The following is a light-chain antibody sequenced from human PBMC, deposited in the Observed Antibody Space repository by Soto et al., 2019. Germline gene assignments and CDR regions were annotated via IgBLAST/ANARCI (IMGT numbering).Light chain of an antibody. CDR1: QSVSSSY. Sequence: EIVLTQSPGTLSFSPGERATLSCRASQSVSSSYLAWYQQKPGQAPRLLICGASNRATGIPDRFSGSGSGTDFTLTISRLEPEDFALYFCHRYGDSPLTFGGGTKVDI. J-gene: IGKJ4*01. V-gene: IGKV3-20*01. CDR3: HRYGDSPLT. CDR2: GAS.